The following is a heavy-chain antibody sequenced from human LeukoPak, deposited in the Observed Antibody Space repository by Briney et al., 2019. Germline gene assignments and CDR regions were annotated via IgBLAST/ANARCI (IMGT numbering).Heavy chain of an antibody. CDR1: GFTFSSYG. J-gene: IGHJ4*02. D-gene: IGHD3-22*01. CDR3: AREIDRCFDY. V-gene: IGHV3-33*01. Sequence: GGSLRLSCAASGFTFSSYGMHWVRQAPGKGLEWVALIWYDGGNKYYADSVRGRFTISRDNSKNTLYLQMNSLRAEDTAVYYCAREIDRCFDYWGQGTLVTVSS. CDR2: IWYDGGNK.